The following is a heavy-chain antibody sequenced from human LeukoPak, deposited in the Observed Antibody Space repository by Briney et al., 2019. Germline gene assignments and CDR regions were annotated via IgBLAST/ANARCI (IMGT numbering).Heavy chain of an antibody. V-gene: IGHV1-69*05. Sequence: VASVKVSCKASGGTFSSYAISWVRQAPGQGLEWMGGIIPIFGTANYAQKFQGRVTITTDESTSTAYMELSSLRSEDTAVYYCAREEYDSSGPDGYYFDYWGQGTLVTVSS. CDR2: IIPIFGTA. J-gene: IGHJ4*02. CDR3: AREEYDSSGPDGYYFDY. CDR1: GGTFSSYA. D-gene: IGHD3-22*01.